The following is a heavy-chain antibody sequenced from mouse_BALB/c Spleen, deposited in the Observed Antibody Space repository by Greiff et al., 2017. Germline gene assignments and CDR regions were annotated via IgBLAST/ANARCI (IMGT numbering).Heavy chain of an antibody. CDR1: GFSLTSYG. CDR3: DREYDYDPFAY. D-gene: IGHD2-4*01. J-gene: IGHJ3*01. CDR2: ICAGGST. Sequence: VKLVESGPGLVAPSQSLSISCTVSGFSLTSYGVHWVRQPPGKGLEWLGVICAGGSTNYNSALMSSLSTSKDNSKSQVFLKMNSLQTDDTAMYYCDREYDYDPFAYWGQGTLVTVSA. V-gene: IGHV2-9*02.